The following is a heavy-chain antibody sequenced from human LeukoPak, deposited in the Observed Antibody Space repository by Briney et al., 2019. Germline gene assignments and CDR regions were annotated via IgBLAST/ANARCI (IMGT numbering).Heavy chain of an antibody. D-gene: IGHD1-26*01. CDR3: ARVRWEHPYYFDY. V-gene: IGHV3-74*01. CDR2: INSDGSST. Sequence: PGGSLRLSCAASGFTFSSYWMHWVRHAPGKGLVLVSRINSDGSSTSYPHSLKGRFTISRDNAKNPLYLQMNSLGAEDTAVYYCARVRWEHPYYFDYWGQGTPVTVSS. J-gene: IGHJ4*02. CDR1: GFTFSSYW.